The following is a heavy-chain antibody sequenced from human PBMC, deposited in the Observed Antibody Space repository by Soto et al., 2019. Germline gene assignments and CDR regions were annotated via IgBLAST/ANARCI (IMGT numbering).Heavy chain of an antibody. Sequence: SETLSLTCTVSGGSVTSDEDYWTWIRQSPGKGLEWIGYISNSGSTGYNPSLRTRLSMSVDRSKNQFTLRLTSVTAADTAVYFCATESGSTYGYFDHWGQGTQVTVSS. CDR1: GGSVTSDEDY. CDR3: ATESGSTYGYFDH. D-gene: IGHD5-18*01. CDR2: ISNSGST. V-gene: IGHV4-30-4*01. J-gene: IGHJ4*02.